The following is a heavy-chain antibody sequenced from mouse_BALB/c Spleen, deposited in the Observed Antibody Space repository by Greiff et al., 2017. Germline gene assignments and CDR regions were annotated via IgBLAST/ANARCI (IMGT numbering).Heavy chain of an antibody. Sequence: VQLQQSGPGLVRPGESVKISCKGSGYTFTDYAMHWVKQSHAKSLEWIGVISIYYGNTNYTQKFKGKATITVDKSSSTAYMGLARLTSEDSAICYCARGKAYGYDRFAYWGQGTLVTVSA. CDR2: ISIYYGNT. J-gene: IGHJ3*01. V-gene: IGHV1-67*01. CDR3: ARGKAYGYDRFAY. CDR1: GYTFTDYA. D-gene: IGHD2-2*01.